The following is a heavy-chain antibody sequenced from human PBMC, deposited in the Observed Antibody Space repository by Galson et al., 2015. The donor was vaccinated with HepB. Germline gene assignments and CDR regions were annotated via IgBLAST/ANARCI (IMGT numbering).Heavy chain of an antibody. V-gene: IGHV3-33*01. D-gene: IGHD4-17*01. CDR2: IWYDGSNK. J-gene: IGHJ3*02. CDR3: ARSDYGDPALDI. CDR1: GFTFSSYG. Sequence: LRLSCAASGFTFSSYGMHWVRQAPGKGLEWVAVIWYDGSNKYYADSVKGRFTISRDNSKNTLYLQMNSLRAEDTAVYYCARSDYGDPALDIWGQGTMVTVSS.